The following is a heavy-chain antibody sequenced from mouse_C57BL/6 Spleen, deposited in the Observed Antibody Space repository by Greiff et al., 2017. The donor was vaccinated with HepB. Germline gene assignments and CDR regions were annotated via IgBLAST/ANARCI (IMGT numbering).Heavy chain of an antibody. CDR1: GFTFSSYG. V-gene: IGHV5-6*01. Sequence: EVQLQESGGDLVKPGGSLKLSCAASGFTFSSYGMSWVRQTPDKRLEWVATISSGGSYTYYPDSVTGRFNISRDRAKTTLYLQMSSLKSDDTSMYYWAHVVYAVDYWGQGTSVTVSS. J-gene: IGHJ4*01. CDR2: ISSGGSYT. CDR3: AHVVYAVDY.